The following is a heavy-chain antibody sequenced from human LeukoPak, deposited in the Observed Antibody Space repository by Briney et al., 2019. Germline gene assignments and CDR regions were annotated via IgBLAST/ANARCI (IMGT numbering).Heavy chain of an antibody. V-gene: IGHV4-59*01. CDR2: IYYSGST. CDR3: ASAYYDILTAEYYFDY. CDR1: GGSISSYY. J-gene: IGHJ4*02. Sequence: SETLSLTCIVSGGSISSYYWSWIRQPPGKGLEWIGYIYYSGSTNYNPSLKSRVTISVDTSKNQFSLKLSSVTAADTAVYYYASAYYDILTAEYYFDYWGQGTLVTVSS. D-gene: IGHD3-9*01.